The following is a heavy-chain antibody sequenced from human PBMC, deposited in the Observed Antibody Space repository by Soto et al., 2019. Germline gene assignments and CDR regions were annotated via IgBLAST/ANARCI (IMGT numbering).Heavy chain of an antibody. V-gene: IGHV3-21*01. CDR2: ISPTTTYI. CDR3: TRDYVMDV. J-gene: IGHJ6*02. CDR1: GFSFSGVS. Sequence: GGSLRLSCAASGFSFSGVSMNWVRQAPGKVLEWDSSISPTTTYIYYADSVKGRVTTSRDNASNALHLQMNSLRAEDTDVDYCTRDYVMDVWGQGSTVTVTS.